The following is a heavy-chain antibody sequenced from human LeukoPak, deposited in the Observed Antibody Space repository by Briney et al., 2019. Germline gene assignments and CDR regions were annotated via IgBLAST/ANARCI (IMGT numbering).Heavy chain of an antibody. CDR2: INHSGST. V-gene: IGHV4-34*01. CDR1: GFTFSKSW. Sequence: GSLRLSCAASGFTFSKSWMDWVRQAPGKGLEWIGQINHSGSTNYNPSLKSRVTISVDTSKNQFSLKLSSVTAADTAVYYCARDRYGSGSYYIPGAVDIWGQGTMVTVSS. D-gene: IGHD3-10*01. CDR3: ARDRYGSGSYYIPGAVDI. J-gene: IGHJ3*02.